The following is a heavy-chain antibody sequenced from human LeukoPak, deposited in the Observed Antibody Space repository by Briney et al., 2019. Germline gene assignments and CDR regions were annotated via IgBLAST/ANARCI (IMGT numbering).Heavy chain of an antibody. CDR1: GFTFSSYS. J-gene: IGHJ1*01. CDR2: ISSSSSYI. V-gene: IGHV3-21*01. Sequence: GGSLRVSCAASGFTFSSYSMNWVRQAPGTGLEWVSSISSSSSYIYYAASMKGRFTISRDNTKNSLYLQMNSLRAEDTAVYYCASGPYCSGGSCYIAEYFQHWGQGTLVTVSS. D-gene: IGHD2-15*01. CDR3: ASGPYCSGGSCYIAEYFQH.